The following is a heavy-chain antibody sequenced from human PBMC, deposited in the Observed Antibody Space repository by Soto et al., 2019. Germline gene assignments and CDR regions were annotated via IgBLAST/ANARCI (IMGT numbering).Heavy chain of an antibody. V-gene: IGHV3-30-3*01. D-gene: IGHD6-13*01. CDR2: ISYDGSNQ. CDR1: GFTFNTYT. CDR3: AKDIAAAGYYFDY. Sequence: PGGSLRLSCAASGFTFNTYTMHWVRRAPGKGLEWVAVISYDGSNQYYRDSVKGRFTISRDSSKNTLYLQMNSLRPEDTAVYYCAKDIAAAGYYFDYWGQGTLVTVSS. J-gene: IGHJ4*02.